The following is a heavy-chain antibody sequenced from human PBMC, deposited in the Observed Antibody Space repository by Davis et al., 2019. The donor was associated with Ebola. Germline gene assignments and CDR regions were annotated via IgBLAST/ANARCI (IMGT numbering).Heavy chain of an antibody. Sequence: MPSETLSLICTVSGGSISGYYWSWIRQPPGRGLEWIGYIHYSGGTNYNPSLKSRVTISVDTSMNQLSLKLSSVTAADTAVYYCARMGYNSGGYYYDIDYWGQGTLVTVSS. CDR1: GGSISGYY. J-gene: IGHJ4*02. V-gene: IGHV4-59*08. D-gene: IGHD3-22*01. CDR3: ARMGYNSGGYYYDIDY. CDR2: IHYSGGT.